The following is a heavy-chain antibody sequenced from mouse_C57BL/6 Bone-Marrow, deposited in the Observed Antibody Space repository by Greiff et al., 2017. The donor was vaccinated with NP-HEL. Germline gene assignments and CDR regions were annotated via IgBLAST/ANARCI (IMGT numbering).Heavy chain of an antibody. CDR1: GYTFTSYG. D-gene: IGHD1-1*01. J-gene: IGHJ2*01. CDR2: FYPRSGNT. Sequence: QVHVKQSGAELARPGASVKLSCKASGYTFTSYGISWVKQRTGQGLEWIGEFYPRSGNTYYNEKFKGKATLTADKSSSTAYMELRSLTSEDSAVYFCARWNYYGSKGDYWGQGTTLTVAS. CDR3: ARWNYYGSKGDY. V-gene: IGHV1-81*01.